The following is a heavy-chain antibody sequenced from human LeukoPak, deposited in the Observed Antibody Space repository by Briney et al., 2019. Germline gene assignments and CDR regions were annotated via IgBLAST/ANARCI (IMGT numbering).Heavy chain of an antibody. CDR2: IKNKTNGGTT. CDR3: ARGLCTSTGCYQGPFDF. Sequence: GGSLRLSCEASGFIFSSAWMTWVRQAPGKGLEWVGHIKNKTNGGTTDYAAPVKGRFSISRDDSKKTLYLQMNRLRTEDTAVYYCARGLCTSTGCYQGPFDFWGQGMLVTVSS. V-gene: IGHV3-15*01. D-gene: IGHD2-2*01. CDR1: GFIFSSAW. J-gene: IGHJ4*02.